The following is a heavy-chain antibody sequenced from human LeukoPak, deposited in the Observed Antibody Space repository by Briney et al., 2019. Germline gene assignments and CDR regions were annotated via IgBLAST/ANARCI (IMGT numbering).Heavy chain of an antibody. CDR1: GFTFSSYS. Sequence: GGSLRLSCAASGFTFSSYSMNWVRQAPGKGLEWVSYISSSSSTIYYADSVKGRFTISRDNAKNSLYLQMNSLRAEDTAVYYCARGPPYYYGSGGYYNGDYWGQGTLVTVSS. CDR3: ARGPPYYYGSGGYYNGDY. CDR2: ISSSSSTI. D-gene: IGHD3-10*01. J-gene: IGHJ4*02. V-gene: IGHV3-48*01.